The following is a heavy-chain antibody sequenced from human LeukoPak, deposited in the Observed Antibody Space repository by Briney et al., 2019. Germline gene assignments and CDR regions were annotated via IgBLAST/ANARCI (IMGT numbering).Heavy chain of an antibody. D-gene: IGHD3-22*01. CDR2: IYYSGST. CDR3: ARYRLNYYDSSGYHAA. CDR1: GGSISSYY. V-gene: IGHV4-59*12. J-gene: IGHJ4*02. Sequence: SETLSLTCTVSGGSISSYYWSWIRQPPGKGLEWIGYIYYSGSTNYNPSLKSRVTISVDTSKNQLSLKLSSVTAADTAVYYCARYRLNYYDSSGYHAAWGQGTLVTVSS.